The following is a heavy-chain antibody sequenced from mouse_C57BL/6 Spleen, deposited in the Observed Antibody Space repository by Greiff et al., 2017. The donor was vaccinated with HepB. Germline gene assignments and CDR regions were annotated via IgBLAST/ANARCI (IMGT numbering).Heavy chain of an antibody. CDR1: GFSFNTYA. J-gene: IGHJ2*01. V-gene: IGHV10-1*01. CDR2: IRSKSNNYAT. CDR3: VRQSYYGSSPYYFDY. Sequence: EVQGVESGGGLVQPKGSLKLSCAASGFSFNTYAMNWVRQAPGKGLEWVARIRSKSNNYATYYADSVKDRFTISRDDSESMLYLQMNNLKTEDTAMYYCVRQSYYGSSPYYFDYWGQGTTLTVSS. D-gene: IGHD1-1*01.